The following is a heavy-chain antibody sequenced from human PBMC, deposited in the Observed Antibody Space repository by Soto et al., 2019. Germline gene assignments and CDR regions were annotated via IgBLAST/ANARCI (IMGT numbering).Heavy chain of an antibody. CDR2: IYPGDSDT. J-gene: IGHJ6*02. Sequence: MQMKGLEWMGIIYPGDSDTRYSPSFQGHVTITVDKSTSTAYLQWNTLKASDTAMYYGARHISNFRYYSYAMDGRGQATTVTV. CDR3: ARHISNFRYYSYAMDG. V-gene: IGHV5-51*01. D-gene: IGHD4-4*01.